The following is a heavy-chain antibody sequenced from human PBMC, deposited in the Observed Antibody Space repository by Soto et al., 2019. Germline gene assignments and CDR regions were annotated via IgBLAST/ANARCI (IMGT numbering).Heavy chain of an antibody. Sequence: GESLKISCKGSGYNFTDYWIGWVRQLPGKGLEWMGIIYPGDSDTRYSPSFQGHVTTTVDKSTSPAYLQWNTLQATETAMYSCARHISTFRYSYDTMDVGGKGTTV. J-gene: IGHJ6*04. D-gene: IGHD3-22*01. CDR3: ARHISTFRYSYDTMDV. CDR1: GYNFTDYW. CDR2: IYPGDSDT. V-gene: IGHV5-51*01.